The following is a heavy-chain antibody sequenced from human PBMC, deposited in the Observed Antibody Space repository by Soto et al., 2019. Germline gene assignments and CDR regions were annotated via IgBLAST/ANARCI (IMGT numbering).Heavy chain of an antibody. D-gene: IGHD3-10*01. CDR1: GYNFTSYW. CDR3: ARRVDSGSPYYYSYGMDV. CDR2: IDPSDSYT. Sequence: RGESLKISCKGSGYNFTSYWIFWVRLVPGKGLEWMGKIDPSDSYTYYSPSFQGHVTISADKSISTAYLQWGSLKASDTAMYYCARRVDSGSPYYYSYGMDVWGQGTTVTVSS. V-gene: IGHV5-10-1*01. J-gene: IGHJ6*02.